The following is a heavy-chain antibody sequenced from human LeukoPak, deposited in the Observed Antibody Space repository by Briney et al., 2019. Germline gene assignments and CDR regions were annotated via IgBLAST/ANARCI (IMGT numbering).Heavy chain of an antibody. V-gene: IGHV3-23*01. CDR3: AKDRARGGTTDFDY. CDR1: GFTFSTYA. J-gene: IGHJ4*03. CDR2: ISGSADST. D-gene: IGHD1-7*01. Sequence: QSGGSLRLSCAASGFTFSTYAMSWVRQAPGKGLEWVSAISGSADSTYYADSVKGQFAISRDNSKNTLYLQMNSLRAEDTAVYFCAKDRARGGTTDFDYWGRGTMVTVSS.